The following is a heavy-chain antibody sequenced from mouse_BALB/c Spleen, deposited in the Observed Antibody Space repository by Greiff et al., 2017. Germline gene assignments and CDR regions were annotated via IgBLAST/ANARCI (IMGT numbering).Heavy chain of an antibody. Sequence: QVQLQQSAAELARPGASVKMSCKASGYTFTSYTMHWVKQRPGQGLEWIGYINPSSGYTEYNQKFKDKTTLTADKSSSTAYMQLSSLTSEDSAVYYCARVYYGNYVSMDYWGQGTSVTVSS. V-gene: IGHV1-4*02. J-gene: IGHJ4*01. CDR2: INPSSGYT. D-gene: IGHD2-1*01. CDR3: ARVYYGNYVSMDY. CDR1: GYTFTSYT.